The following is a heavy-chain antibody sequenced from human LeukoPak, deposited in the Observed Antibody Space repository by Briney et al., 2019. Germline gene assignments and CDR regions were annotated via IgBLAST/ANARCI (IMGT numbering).Heavy chain of an antibody. J-gene: IGHJ3*02. CDR3: ARALGYCSSTSCPVAFDI. V-gene: IGHV4-39*07. Sequence: SETLSLTCTVSGGSISSGSYYWSWIRQPPGKGLEWIGSIYYSGSTYYNPSLKSRVTISVDTSKNQFSLKLSSVTAADTAVYYCARALGYCSSTSCPVAFDIWGQGTMVTVSS. CDR2: IYYSGST. D-gene: IGHD2-2*01. CDR1: GGSISSGSYY.